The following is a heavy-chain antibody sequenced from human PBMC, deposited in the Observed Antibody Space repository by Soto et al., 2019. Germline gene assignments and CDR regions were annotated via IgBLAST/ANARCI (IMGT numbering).Heavy chain of an antibody. D-gene: IGHD3-3*01. CDR3: ARGHYDFWSGYFATIDY. CDR1: GGSISNYY. J-gene: IGHJ4*02. Sequence: SETLSLTCPVSGGSISNYYWSWIRQPPGKGLEWIGYIHYSGNTKYNPSPKSRVTISADTSKNQFSLKLSSVTAADTAVYYCARGHYDFWSGYFATIDYWGQGTLVTVSS. CDR2: IHYSGNT. V-gene: IGHV4-59*08.